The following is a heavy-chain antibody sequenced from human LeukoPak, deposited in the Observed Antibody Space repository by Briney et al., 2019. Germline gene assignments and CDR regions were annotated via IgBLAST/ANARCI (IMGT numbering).Heavy chain of an antibody. CDR2: ISGSGGST. CDR1: GFTFSSYA. J-gene: IGHJ4*02. D-gene: IGHD1-26*01. Sequence: GASLRLSCAASGFTFSSYAMSWVRQAPGKGLEWVSAISGSGGSTYYADSVKGRFTISRDNSKNTLYLQMNSLGAEDTAVYYCAKTRGGELPPFDYWGQVTLVTGFS. V-gene: IGHV3-23*01. CDR3: AKTRGGELPPFDY.